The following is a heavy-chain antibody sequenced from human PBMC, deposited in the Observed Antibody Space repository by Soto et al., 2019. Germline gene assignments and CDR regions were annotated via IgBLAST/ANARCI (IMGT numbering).Heavy chain of an antibody. CDR2: ISYDGSNK. CDR1: GFTFSSYA. CDR3: ARGRLRSNWGDYYYGMDV. Sequence: PGGSLRLSCAASGFTFSSYAMHWVRQAPGKGLEWVAVISYDGSNKYYADSVKGRFTISRDNSKNTLYLQMNSLRAEDTAVYYCARGRLRSNWGDYYYGMDVWGQGTTVTVSS. V-gene: IGHV3-30-3*01. J-gene: IGHJ6*02. D-gene: IGHD7-27*01.